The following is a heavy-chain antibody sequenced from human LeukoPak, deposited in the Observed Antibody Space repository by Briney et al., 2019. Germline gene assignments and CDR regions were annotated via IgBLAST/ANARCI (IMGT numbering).Heavy chain of an antibody. V-gene: IGHV4-59*08. CDR1: GGSISSYY. Sequence: PSETLSLTCTVSGGSISSYYGSWIRQPPGKGLEWIGYIYDSGSTNYNPSLKSRVTISVDTSKNQFSLKLSSVTAADTAVYYCARHKVGAFSLFDYWGQGTLVTVSS. D-gene: IGHD1-26*01. CDR3: ARHKVGAFSLFDY. J-gene: IGHJ4*02. CDR2: IYDSGST.